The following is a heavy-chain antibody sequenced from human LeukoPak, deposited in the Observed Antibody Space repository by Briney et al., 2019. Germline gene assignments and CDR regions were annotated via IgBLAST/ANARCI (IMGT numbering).Heavy chain of an antibody. CDR1: GFIFSSYA. CDR2: ISGSGGST. Sequence: PGGSLRLSCAASGFIFSSYAMSWVREAPARGLEWVSAISGSGGSTYYADSVKGRFTISRDNSKNTLYLQMNSLRAEDTAVYYCAKDRRVDIVATIEYWGQGTLVTVSS. D-gene: IGHD5-12*01. CDR3: AKDRRVDIVATIEY. V-gene: IGHV3-23*01. J-gene: IGHJ4*02.